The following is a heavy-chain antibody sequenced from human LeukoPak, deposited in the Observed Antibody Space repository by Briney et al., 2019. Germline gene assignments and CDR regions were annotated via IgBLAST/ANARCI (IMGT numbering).Heavy chain of an antibody. CDR2: IIPIFGTA. CDR3: ARGPGHGSCDWDYFDY. J-gene: IGHJ4*02. CDR1: GYTFTSYY. V-gene: IGHV1-69*13. D-gene: IGHD2-15*01. Sequence: SVKVSCKASGYTFTSYYMHWVRQAPGQGLEWMGGIIPIFGTANYAQKFQGRVTITADGSTSTAYMELSSLRSEDTAVYYCARGPGHGSCDWDYFDYWGQGTLVTVSS.